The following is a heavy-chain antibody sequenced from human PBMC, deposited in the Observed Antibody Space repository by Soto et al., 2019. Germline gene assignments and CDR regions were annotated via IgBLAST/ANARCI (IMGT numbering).Heavy chain of an antibody. V-gene: IGHV4-30-4*01. D-gene: IGHD3-10*01. CDR3: ASNRLVRGGSGYYYYGMDV. CDR1: GGSISSGDYY. Sequence: QVQLQESGPGLVKPSQTLSLTCTVSGGSISSGDYYWSWIRQPPGKGLEWIGYIYYSGSTYYNPSLKSRVTISVDTSKNQFSLKLSSVTAADTAVYYCASNRLVRGGSGYYYYGMDVWGQGTTVTVSS. CDR2: IYYSGST. J-gene: IGHJ6*02.